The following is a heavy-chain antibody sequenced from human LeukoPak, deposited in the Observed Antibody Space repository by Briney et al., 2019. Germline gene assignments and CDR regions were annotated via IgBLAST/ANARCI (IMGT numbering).Heavy chain of an antibody. CDR1: GFTFSSYE. Sequence: GSLRLSCAASGFTFSSYEMNWVRQAPGKGLEWVSYISSSGSTIYYADSVKGRFTISRDNAKNSLYLQMNSLRAEDTAVYYCARVLSDYDFWSGYRPSSSDYWGQGTLVTVSS. J-gene: IGHJ4*02. CDR2: ISSSGSTI. D-gene: IGHD3-3*01. V-gene: IGHV3-48*03. CDR3: ARVLSDYDFWSGYRPSSSDY.